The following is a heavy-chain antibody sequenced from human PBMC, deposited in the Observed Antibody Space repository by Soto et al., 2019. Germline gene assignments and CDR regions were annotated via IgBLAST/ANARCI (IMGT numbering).Heavy chain of an antibody. V-gene: IGHV3-9*01. CDR2: ISWNSGSI. CDR1: EFTFDDYA. CDR3: AKGGSIVLMVYCDY. D-gene: IGHD2-8*01. J-gene: IGHJ4*02. Sequence: GGSLRLSCAASEFTFDDYAMHWVRQAPGKGLEWVSGISWNSGSIGYADSVKGRFTISRDNAKNSLYLQMNSLRAEDTALYYCAKGGSIVLMVYCDYWGQGTLVTVSS.